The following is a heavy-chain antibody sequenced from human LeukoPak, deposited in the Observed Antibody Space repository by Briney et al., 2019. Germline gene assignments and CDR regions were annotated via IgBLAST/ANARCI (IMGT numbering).Heavy chain of an antibody. CDR2: IFYSGST. Sequence: SQTLSLTCPVSGGSLSSGGSYWPWLRLPPGKALEWFGYIFYSGSTYYNPSFKSRVTISVDASKNQYSLNLSSVTAADTAVYYCARDSSWPPCDAFDSGGQGTMGTVSS. D-gene: IGHD6-13*01. CDR1: GGSLSSGGSY. J-gene: IGHJ3*02. V-gene: IGHV4-31*03. CDR3: ARDSSWPPCDAFDS.